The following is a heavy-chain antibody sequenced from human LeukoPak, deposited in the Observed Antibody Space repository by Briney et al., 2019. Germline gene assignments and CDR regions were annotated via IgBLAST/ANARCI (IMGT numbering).Heavy chain of an antibody. Sequence: PGGSLRLSCAASGFTFSSYWMSWVRQAPGKGLEWVANIKQDGSEKYYVDSVKGRFTISRDNAKNSLYLQMNSLRSDDTAVYYCARDRYYYDSSGYESSRGFDYWGQGTLVTVSS. CDR2: IKQDGSEK. V-gene: IGHV3-7*03. CDR3: ARDRYYYDSSGYESSRGFDY. D-gene: IGHD3-22*01. CDR1: GFTFSSYW. J-gene: IGHJ4*02.